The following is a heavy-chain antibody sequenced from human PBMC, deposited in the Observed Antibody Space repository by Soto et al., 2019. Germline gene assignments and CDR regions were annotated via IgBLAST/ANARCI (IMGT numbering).Heavy chain of an antibody. CDR1: GGSISTVNYW. V-gene: IGHV4-30-4*01. CDR3: ARGPSGDKVDS. D-gene: IGHD7-27*01. Sequence: QVQLQASGPGLVKPSQTLSLTCTVSGGSISTVNYWWSWIRQSPDMGLEWIGHIYNGGRPYNNPSLESRVTMSVDTSKNQLSLTLSSVSAADTAVYYCARGPSGDKVDSWGQGTLVTVSS. J-gene: IGHJ4*02. CDR2: IYNGGRP.